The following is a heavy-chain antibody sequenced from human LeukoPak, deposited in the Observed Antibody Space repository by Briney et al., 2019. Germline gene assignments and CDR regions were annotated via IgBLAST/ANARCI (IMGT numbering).Heavy chain of an antibody. CDR1: GFTFSSYW. D-gene: IGHD3-9*01. V-gene: IGHV3-7*03. CDR3: ARDYTGYFP. Sequence: GGSLRLSCEAPGFTFSSYWMSWVRQAPGRGLEWVANIKTDGSEKYYVDSVKGRFTISRDNAKNSLYLQMNSLRAEDTAVYYCARDYTGYFPWGQGTLVIVSS. CDR2: IKTDGSEK. J-gene: IGHJ5*02.